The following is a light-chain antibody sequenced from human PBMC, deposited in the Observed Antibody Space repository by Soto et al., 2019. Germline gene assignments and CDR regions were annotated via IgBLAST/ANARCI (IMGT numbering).Light chain of an antibody. CDR2: DNN. CDR1: SSNIGNNY. J-gene: IGLJ2*01. CDR3: SSYTSSSTPVV. V-gene: IGLV1-51*01. Sequence: QSVLTQSPSVSAAPGQKVTISCSGSSSNIGNNYVSWYQQLPGTAPKLLIYDNNKRPSGIPDRFSGSKSGTSGTLDITGLQTGDEADYYCSSYTSSSTPVVFGGGTKLTVL.